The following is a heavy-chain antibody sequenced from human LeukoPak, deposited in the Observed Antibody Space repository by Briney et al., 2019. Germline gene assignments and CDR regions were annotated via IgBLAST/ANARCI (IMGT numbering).Heavy chain of an antibody. J-gene: IGHJ4*02. Sequence: ASVKVSCKASGYTFTSYVISWVRQAAGQGLEGMGWISAYNGNTNYAQKLKGRVTMTTDTSASTAYMELRSLRSDDTAVYYCARDRGAYGDFSFDYWGQGTLVTVSS. CDR2: ISAYNGNT. CDR3: ARDRGAYGDFSFDY. CDR1: GYTFTSYV. D-gene: IGHD4-17*01. V-gene: IGHV1-18*01.